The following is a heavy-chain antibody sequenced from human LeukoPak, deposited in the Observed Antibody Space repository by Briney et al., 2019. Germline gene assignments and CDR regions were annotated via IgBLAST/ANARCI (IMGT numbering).Heavy chain of an antibody. CDR1: GITLSNYG. CDR2: ISNSGGST. CDR3: ARRGVVIRVIDS. Sequence: PGGSLRPSCAVSGITLSNYGMSWVRQAPGKGLGWVAGISNSGGSTNYADSVKGRFTISRDNPKNTLYLQMNSLRAEDTAVYFCARRGVVIRVIDSWGQGALVTVSS. V-gene: IGHV3-23*01. J-gene: IGHJ4*02. D-gene: IGHD3-10*01.